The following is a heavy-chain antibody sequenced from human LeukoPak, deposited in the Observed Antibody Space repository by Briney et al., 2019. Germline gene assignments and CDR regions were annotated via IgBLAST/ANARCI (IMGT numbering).Heavy chain of an antibody. Sequence: GGSLRLSCAASGFTFSSYAMSWVRQAPGKGLEWVSAISGSGGSTYYADSVKGRFTISRDNSKNTLCLQMNSLRAEDTAVYYCARQDYWNYYYYMDVWGKGTTVTVSS. CDR2: ISGSGGST. CDR3: ARQDYWNYYYYMDV. CDR1: GFTFSSYA. V-gene: IGHV3-23*01. J-gene: IGHJ6*03. D-gene: IGHD1-1*01.